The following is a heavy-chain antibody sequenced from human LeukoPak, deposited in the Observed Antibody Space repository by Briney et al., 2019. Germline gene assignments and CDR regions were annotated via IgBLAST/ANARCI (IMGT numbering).Heavy chain of an antibody. V-gene: IGHV3-23*01. Sequence: GGSLRLSCAASGFTFSSYAMSWVRQAPGKGLEWVSAISGSGDSTNYADSVKGRFTISRDNAKNSLYLQMNSLRAEDTAVYYCARDISATGSGGYWGQGTLVTVSS. CDR1: GFTFSSYA. D-gene: IGHD6-13*01. J-gene: IGHJ4*02. CDR2: ISGSGDST. CDR3: ARDISATGSGGY.